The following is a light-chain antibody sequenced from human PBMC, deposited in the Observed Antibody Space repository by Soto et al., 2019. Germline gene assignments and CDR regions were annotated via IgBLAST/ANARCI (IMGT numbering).Light chain of an antibody. CDR1: QSVSSD. Sequence: EIVLTQSPATLSLSPGERATLSCRASQSVSSDLGWYQQKPGRAPRLLIYDASKRATGIPARFSGSGSGTDFTLTINSLEPEDFAVYYCQHRSTWPLSFGGGTKV. V-gene: IGKV3-11*01. J-gene: IGKJ4*01. CDR2: DAS. CDR3: QHRSTWPLS.